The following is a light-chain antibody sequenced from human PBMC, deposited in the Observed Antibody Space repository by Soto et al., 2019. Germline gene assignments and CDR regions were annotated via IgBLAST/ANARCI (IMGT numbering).Light chain of an antibody. V-gene: IGKV3-11*01. CDR2: DAS. CDR3: QQRSTWPLT. J-gene: IGKJ4*01. CDR1: QNVGGY. Sequence: NVSTQAPGTLSLSPGERDTLSCRASQNVGGYLAWYQQKPGQAPRLLIYDASNRATGIPARFSGSGSGTDFSRTISRLEPEDFAVYYCQQRSTWPLTFGGGTKVDIK.